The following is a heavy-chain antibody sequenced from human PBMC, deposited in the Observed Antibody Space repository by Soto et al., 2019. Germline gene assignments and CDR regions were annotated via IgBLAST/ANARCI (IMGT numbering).Heavy chain of an antibody. J-gene: IGHJ4*02. CDR1: GGSISSYY. Sequence: SETLSLTCTVSGGSISSYYWSWIRQPPGKGLEWIGYIYYSGSTNYNPSLKSRVTISVDTSKNQFSLKLSSVTAADTAVYYCARTRESGYYDSSGYWVPPPYYFDYWGQGTLVTVSS. CDR2: IYYSGST. CDR3: ARTRESGYYDSSGYWVPPPYYFDY. V-gene: IGHV4-59*01. D-gene: IGHD3-22*01.